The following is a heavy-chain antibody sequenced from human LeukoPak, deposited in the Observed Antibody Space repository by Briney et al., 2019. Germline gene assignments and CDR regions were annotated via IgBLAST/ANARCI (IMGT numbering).Heavy chain of an antibody. D-gene: IGHD4-17*01. V-gene: IGHV3-30-3*01. Sequence: PGRSLRLSCAASGFTFSSYAMHWVRQAPGKGLEWVAVISYDGSNKYYADSVKGRFTISRDNSKNTLYLQMNSLRAEDTAVYYCARIEVGYGDYTFDYWGQGTLVTVSS. J-gene: IGHJ4*02. CDR2: ISYDGSNK. CDR3: ARIEVGYGDYTFDY. CDR1: GFTFSSYA.